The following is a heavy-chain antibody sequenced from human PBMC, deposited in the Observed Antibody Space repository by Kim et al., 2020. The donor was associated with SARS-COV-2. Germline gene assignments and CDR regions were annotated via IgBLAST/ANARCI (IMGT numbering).Heavy chain of an antibody. CDR2: ISSDGSFE. CDR3: VKDMGLRSLEWSADPGH. J-gene: IGHJ1*01. V-gene: IGHV3-30*02. CDR1: GITYSYAG. Sequence: GGSLRLSCVVSGITYSYAGMHWVRQTPGKGLEWVAFISSDGSFEQYADSVRGRFAISRDTSKNMLFLQMNSLRTEDTAVYYCVKDMGLRSLEWSADPGHSGPGTLVTVSS. D-gene: IGHD3-16*01.